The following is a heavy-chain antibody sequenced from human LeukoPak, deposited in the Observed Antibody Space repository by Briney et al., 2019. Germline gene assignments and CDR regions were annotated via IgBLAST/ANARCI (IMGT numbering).Heavy chain of an antibody. J-gene: IGHJ4*02. CDR3: ARFVAAGTPPFDY. CDR2: IYPNSGGT. CDR1: GYTFTGYY. V-gene: IGHV1-2*02. Sequence: ASVKVSCKASGYTFTGYYMHWVRQAPGQGLEWMGWIYPNSGGTNYAQKFQGRVTMTRDTSISTAYMELSRLRSDDTAVYYCARFVAAGTPPFDYWGQGTLVTVSS. D-gene: IGHD6-13*01.